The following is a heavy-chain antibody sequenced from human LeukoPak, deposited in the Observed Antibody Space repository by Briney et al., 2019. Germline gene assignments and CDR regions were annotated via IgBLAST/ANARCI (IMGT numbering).Heavy chain of an antibody. J-gene: IGHJ4*02. CDR1: GFSFSSYA. D-gene: IGHD3-16*01. CDR3: ARVIVFMSTGPHLDY. V-gene: IGHV3-30-3*01. Sequence: GRSLRLSCVASGFSFSSYAMNWVRQAPGKGPEWVAVISYNGNNKYYADAVKGRFTISRDNSKNGLYLQMNSLRTEDTAVYYCARVIVFMSTGPHLDYWGQGTLAIVSS. CDR2: ISYNGNNK.